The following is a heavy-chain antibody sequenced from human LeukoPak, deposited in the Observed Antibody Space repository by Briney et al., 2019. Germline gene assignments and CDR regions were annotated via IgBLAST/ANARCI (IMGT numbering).Heavy chain of an antibody. J-gene: IGHJ4*02. CDR1: GGTFSSYA. V-gene: IGHV1-69*01. CDR2: IIPIFGTA. Sequence: SVKVSCKASGGTFSSYAISWVRQAPGQGLEWMGGIIPIFGTANYAQKFQGRVTITADESTSTAYMELSSLRSEDTAVYYCTRSGFGGGVHFDYWGQGTPVTVSS. D-gene: IGHD3-16*01. CDR3: TRSGFGGGVHFDY.